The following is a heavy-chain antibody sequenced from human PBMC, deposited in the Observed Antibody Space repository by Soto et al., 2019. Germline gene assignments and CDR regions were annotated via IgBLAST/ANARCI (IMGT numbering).Heavy chain of an antibody. J-gene: IGHJ4*02. CDR1: GFSLSTSGMG. D-gene: IGHD6-13*01. V-gene: IGHV2-5*02. CDR2: IYWDDDK. Sequence: QITLKESGPTLVKPTQTLTLTCTFSGFSLSTSGMGVGWIRQPPGKALECLALIYWDDDKHYSPSLESRLTITKDTPKNQVVLTMTNMDPVDTATYYCAHRRAAASLDYWGQGTLVTVSS. CDR3: AHRRAAASLDY.